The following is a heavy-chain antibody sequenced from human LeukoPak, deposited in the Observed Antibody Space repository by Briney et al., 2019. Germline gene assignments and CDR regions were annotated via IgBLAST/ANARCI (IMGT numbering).Heavy chain of an antibody. D-gene: IGHD1-26*01. CDR1: GNTLSELS. Sequence: ASVKVSCKVSGNTLSELSMHWVRQAPGKGLEWMGGVDPEDDKNIYAQKFQGRVTMTEDTSTDTAYMELSNLRSEDTAVYYCATDHQWQLLGYWGQGTLVTVSS. CDR3: ATDHQWQLLGY. V-gene: IGHV1-24*01. CDR2: VDPEDDKN. J-gene: IGHJ4*02.